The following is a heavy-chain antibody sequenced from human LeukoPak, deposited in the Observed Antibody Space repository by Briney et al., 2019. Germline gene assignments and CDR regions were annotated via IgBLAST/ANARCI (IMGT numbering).Heavy chain of an antibody. CDR1: GYTFTGYY. CDR3: ARGARGIFGVVDHAFDI. Sequence: SVKVSCKASGYTFTGYYMHWVRQAPGQGLEWMGGIIPIFGKPNYAQKFQGRVTITADKSTSTAYMELSSLRSEDTAVYYCARGARGIFGVVDHAFDIWGQGTMVTVSS. CDR2: IIPIFGKP. D-gene: IGHD3-3*01. J-gene: IGHJ3*02. V-gene: IGHV1-69*06.